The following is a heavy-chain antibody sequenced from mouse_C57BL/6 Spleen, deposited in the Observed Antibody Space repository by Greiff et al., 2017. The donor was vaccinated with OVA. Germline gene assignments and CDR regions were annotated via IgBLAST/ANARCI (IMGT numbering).Heavy chain of an antibody. D-gene: IGHD1-1*01. J-gene: IGHJ1*03. Sequence: EVKLMESGGGLVKPGGSLKLSCAASGFTFSDYGMHWVRQAPEKGLEWVAYISSGSSTIYYADTVKGRFTISRDNAKNTLFLQMTSLRSEDTAMYYCARPPITTVVARDWYFDVWGTGTTVTVSS. V-gene: IGHV5-17*01. CDR2: ISSGSSTI. CDR3: ARPPITTVVARDWYFDV. CDR1: GFTFSDYG.